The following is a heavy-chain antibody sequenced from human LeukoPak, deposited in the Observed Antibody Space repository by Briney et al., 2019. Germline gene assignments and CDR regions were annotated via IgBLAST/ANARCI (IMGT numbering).Heavy chain of an antibody. CDR2: ISGSGGST. CDR1: GFTFSSYA. D-gene: IGHD3-22*01. J-gene: IGHJ4*02. V-gene: IGHV3-23*01. Sequence: TGGSLRLSCAASGFTFSSYAMSWVRQAPGRGLEWVSAISGSGGSTYYADSVKGRFTISRDNSKNTLYLQMNSLRAEDTAVYYCAKMGHHYDSSGYVYWGQGTLVTVSS. CDR3: AKMGHHYDSSGYVY.